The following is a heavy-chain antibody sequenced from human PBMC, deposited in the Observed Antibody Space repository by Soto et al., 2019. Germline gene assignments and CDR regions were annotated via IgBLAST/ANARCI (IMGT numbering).Heavy chain of an antibody. CDR3: ARVSENYSSSWYPDY. CDR1: GGSFSGYY. J-gene: IGHJ4*02. CDR2: INHSGST. Sequence: QVQLQQWGAALLKPSETLSLTCAVYGGSFSGYYWSWIRQPPGKGLEWIGEINHSGSTTYTPSLQGRFSRSVDTSKNQFSLKLSSVTAADTAVYYCARVSENYSSSWYPDYWGQGTLVTAS. V-gene: IGHV4-34*01. D-gene: IGHD6-13*01.